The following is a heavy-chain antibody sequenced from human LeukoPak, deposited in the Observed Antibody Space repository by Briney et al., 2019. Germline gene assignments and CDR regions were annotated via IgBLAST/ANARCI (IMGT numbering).Heavy chain of an antibody. CDR3: AKDHEPYCGGDCFNGDY. V-gene: IGHV3-30*18. CDR1: GFTFSRYG. D-gene: IGHD2-21*02. Sequence: GGSLRLSCAASGFTFSRYGMHWVRQAPDKGLEWVAVILYDGSNKYYADSVKGRFTISRDNSKNTLYLQMNSLRAEDTAVYYCAKDHEPYCGGDCFNGDYWGQGTLVTVSS. J-gene: IGHJ4*02. CDR2: ILYDGSNK.